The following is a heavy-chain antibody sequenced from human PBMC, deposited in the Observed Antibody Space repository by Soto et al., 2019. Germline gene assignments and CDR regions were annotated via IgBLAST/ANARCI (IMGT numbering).Heavy chain of an antibody. CDR1: GFTFSSYA. V-gene: IGHV3-30*04. D-gene: IGHD5-18*01. J-gene: IGHJ5*01. CDR2: ISYEGRDK. Sequence: GGSLRLSCAASGFTFSSYAMHWVRQAPGKGLEWVAFISYEGRDKYYADSAKGRFTISRDNSKNTLYLQMNSLSAGDTAVYFCAKEGGTAFDCWGQGTLVTVSS. CDR3: AKEGGTAFDC.